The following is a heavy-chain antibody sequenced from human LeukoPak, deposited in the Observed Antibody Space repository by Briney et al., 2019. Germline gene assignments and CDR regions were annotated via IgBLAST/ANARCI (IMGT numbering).Heavy chain of an antibody. D-gene: IGHD6-19*01. CDR3: ARAGGGWYYGL. J-gene: IGHJ3*01. CDR1: GGTFSSYA. CDR2: IIPIFGTA. V-gene: IGHV1-69*05. Sequence: SVKVSCKASGGTFSSYAIRWVRQAPGQGVEWMVRIIPIFGTANYAQKFHGRVTITTDESTSTAYMELSSLRSEDTAVYYCARAGGGWYYGLWGQGTMVTVSS.